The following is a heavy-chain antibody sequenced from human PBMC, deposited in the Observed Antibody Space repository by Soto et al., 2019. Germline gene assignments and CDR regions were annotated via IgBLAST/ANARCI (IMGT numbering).Heavy chain of an antibody. CDR3: ARAINSAYDY. Sequence: EVQLVESGGGLVQPGESLRLSCAASGLTLSSHWMGWVRQAPGTGLEWVATINQDGTERFYVESMKGRSTISRDTAQNSLYRKVHSLRAADTALYYCARAINSAYDYWGRGALVTVSS. V-gene: IGHV3-7*05. CDR1: GLTLSSHW. J-gene: IGHJ4*02. D-gene: IGHD2-21*01. CDR2: INQDGTER.